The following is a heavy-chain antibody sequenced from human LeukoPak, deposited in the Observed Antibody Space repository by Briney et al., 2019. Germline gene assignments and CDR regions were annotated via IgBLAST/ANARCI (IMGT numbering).Heavy chain of an antibody. CDR2: ITGSGTRT. CDR3: VIWGDYDVLTGYYVPDY. V-gene: IGHV3-23*01. Sequence: GGSLRLSCVASGFTFSKYAMSWVRQAPGKGLEWGSAITGSGTRTYYADSLKGRFTISRDNSKNTVFLQMNSLRHEDTAVYYCVIWGDYDVLTGYYVPDYWGQGTLVTVSS. D-gene: IGHD3-9*01. J-gene: IGHJ4*02. CDR1: GFTFSKYA.